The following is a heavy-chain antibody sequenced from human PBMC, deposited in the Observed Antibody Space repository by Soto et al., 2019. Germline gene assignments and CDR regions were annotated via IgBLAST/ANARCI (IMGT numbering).Heavy chain of an antibody. J-gene: IGHJ6*04. V-gene: IGHV4-34*01. CDR1: GGSFSGYY. Sequence: SETLSLTCAVYGGSFSGYYWIWIRQPPGKGLEWIGEINHSGSTNYNPSLKSRVTISVDTSKNQFSLKLSSVTAADTAVYYCARLNVIAVADYGMAVWVKGTTVTVSS. D-gene: IGHD6-19*01. CDR2: INHSGST. CDR3: ARLNVIAVADYGMAV.